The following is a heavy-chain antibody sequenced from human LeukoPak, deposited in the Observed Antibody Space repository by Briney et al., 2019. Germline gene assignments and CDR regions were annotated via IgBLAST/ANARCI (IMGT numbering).Heavy chain of an antibody. D-gene: IGHD3-16*02. CDR2: ISYDGSNK. V-gene: IGHV3-30*04. CDR1: GFTFSSYA. CDR3: ARALYDYVWGSYLGSNLAQYYFDY. Sequence: GGSLRLSCAASGFTFSSYAMHWVRQAPGKGLEWVAVISYDGSNKYYADSVKGRFTISRDNSKNTLYLQMNSLRAEDTAVYYCARALYDYVWGSYLGSNLAQYYFDYWGQGTLVTVSS. J-gene: IGHJ4*02.